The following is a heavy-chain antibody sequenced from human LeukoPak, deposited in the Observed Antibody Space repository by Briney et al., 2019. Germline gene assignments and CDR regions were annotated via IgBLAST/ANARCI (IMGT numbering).Heavy chain of an antibody. Sequence: GGSLRLSCATSGFNFSSYWMSWVRQAPGKGLEWVAKIEEDGGEKYYVDSVKGRFIISRDNAKNSLYLQMNSLRAEDTAVYYCAREGGDIADTGFDYWGQGTLVTVSS. D-gene: IGHD2-15*01. J-gene: IGHJ4*02. CDR3: AREGGDIADTGFDY. V-gene: IGHV3-7*01. CDR1: GFNFSSYW. CDR2: IEEDGGEK.